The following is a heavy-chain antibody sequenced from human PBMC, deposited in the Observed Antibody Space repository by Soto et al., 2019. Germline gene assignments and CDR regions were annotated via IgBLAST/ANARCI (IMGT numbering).Heavy chain of an antibody. CDR2: IIPIFGTA. CDR1: GGTFSSYA. J-gene: IGHJ6*02. CDR3: ARGSSAYRSSDSYYYYYGMDV. Sequence: QVQLVQSGAEVKKPGSSVKVSCTASGGTFSSYAISWVRQAPGQGLEWMGGIIPIFGTANYEQKVQGRVTITADDSTSTAYMGLSSLRSEDTAVYYCARGSSAYRSSDSYYYYYGMDVWGQGTTVTVSS. V-gene: IGHV1-69*01. D-gene: IGHD6-6*01.